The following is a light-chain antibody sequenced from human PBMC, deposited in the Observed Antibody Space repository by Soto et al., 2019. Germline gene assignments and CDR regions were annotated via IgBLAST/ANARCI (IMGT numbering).Light chain of an antibody. CDR1: QSVSSY. CDR2: GAS. V-gene: IGKV3-11*01. Sequence: EIVLTQSPATLSLSPGEIATLFCRASQSVSSYLALYQQKPGQAPRLLIYGASSRATGIPDRFSGSGSGTDFTLTISSLQPEDFATYYCQQSYSTPWTFGQGTKVDIK. J-gene: IGKJ1*01. CDR3: QQSYSTPWT.